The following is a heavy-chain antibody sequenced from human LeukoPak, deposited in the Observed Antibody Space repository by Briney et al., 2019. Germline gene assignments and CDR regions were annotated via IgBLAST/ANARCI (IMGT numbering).Heavy chain of an antibody. V-gene: IGHV3-21*01. CDR3: AELGITMIGGV. D-gene: IGHD3-10*02. Sequence: GGSLRLSCAASGFTLSYFGMNWVRQVPGKWLEWVSSISSSSSYIYYADSVKGRFTISRDNAKNSLYLQMNSLRAEDTAVYFCAELGITMIGGVWGKGTTVTVSS. CDR1: GFTLSYFG. CDR2: ISSSSSYI. J-gene: IGHJ6*04.